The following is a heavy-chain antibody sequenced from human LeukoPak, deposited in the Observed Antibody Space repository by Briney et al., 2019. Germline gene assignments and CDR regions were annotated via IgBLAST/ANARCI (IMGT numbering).Heavy chain of an antibody. Sequence: PGGCLRLSCAASGFTFSSYWMSWVRQAPGKGLERVANIKQDGSEKSYVDSVKGRFTISRDNAKKPLYLQKNSLKAEDTAVYYCARDKSVGATPLDYWGQGTLVTVSS. CDR2: IKQDGSEK. J-gene: IGHJ4*02. V-gene: IGHV3-7*05. D-gene: IGHD1-26*01. CDR1: GFTFSSYW. CDR3: ARDKSVGATPLDY.